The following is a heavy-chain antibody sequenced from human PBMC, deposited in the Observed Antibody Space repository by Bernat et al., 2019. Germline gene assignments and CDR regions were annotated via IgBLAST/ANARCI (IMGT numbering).Heavy chain of an antibody. CDR2: IKQDGSEK. D-gene: IGHD5-12*01. J-gene: IGHJ6*03. CDR1: GFTFRSYW. V-gene: IGHV3-7*03. Sequence: EVQLVESGGGLVQPGGSLRLSCAASGFTFRSYWMSWVRQAPGKGLEWVGNIKQDGSEKNFVDLVGGRFTISRDNARNSLYLQMSSLRAEDTAVYYCGRVHGVGYGVMDVGGEGTTVTVSS. CDR3: GRVHGVGYGVMDV.